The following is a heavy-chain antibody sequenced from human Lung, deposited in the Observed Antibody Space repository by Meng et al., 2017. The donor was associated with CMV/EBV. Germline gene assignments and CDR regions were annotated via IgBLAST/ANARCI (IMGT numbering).Heavy chain of an antibody. CDR2: VKSKTDGGTT. V-gene: IGHV3-15*01. Sequence: GESLKISCAASGFTFSNAWMSWVRQAPGKGLEWVGRVKSKTDGGTTDYAAPVKGRFTISRDDSKSTLYLQMNSLKTEDTAVYYCTTDSGYGYVWGSYQLLGYWGQGTLVXVSS. D-gene: IGHD3-16*01. CDR1: GFTFSNAW. J-gene: IGHJ4*02. CDR3: TTDSGYGYVWGSYQLLGY.